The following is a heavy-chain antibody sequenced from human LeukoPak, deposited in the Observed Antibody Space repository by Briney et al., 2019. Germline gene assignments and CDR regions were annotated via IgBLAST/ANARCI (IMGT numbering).Heavy chain of an antibody. CDR2: ISSSSSYI. V-gene: IGHV3-21*01. Sequence: PEGSLRLSCAASGFTFSSYSTNWVRQAPGKGLEWVSSISSSSSYIYYADSVKGRFTISRDNAKNSLYLQMNSLRAEDTAVYYCARDSLSYYGMDVWGQGTTVTVSS. CDR3: ARDSLSYYGMDV. J-gene: IGHJ6*02. CDR1: GFTFSSYS.